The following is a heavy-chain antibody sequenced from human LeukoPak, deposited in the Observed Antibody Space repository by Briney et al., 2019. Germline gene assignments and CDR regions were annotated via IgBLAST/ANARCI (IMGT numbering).Heavy chain of an antibody. CDR3: GFSEGDF. CDR2: IYHSGST. V-gene: IGHV4-4*02. Sequence: SETLSLTCAVSGGSISSSNWWSWVRQPPGKGLEWIGEIYHSGSTNYNPSLESRLTLSIDTSKNQFSLELTSVTAADTAMYFCGFSEGDFWGQGALVTVSS. D-gene: IGHD6-25*01. J-gene: IGHJ4*02. CDR1: GGSISSSNW.